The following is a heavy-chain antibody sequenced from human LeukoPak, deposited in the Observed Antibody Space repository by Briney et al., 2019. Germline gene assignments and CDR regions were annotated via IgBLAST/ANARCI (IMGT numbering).Heavy chain of an antibody. V-gene: IGHV1-2*02. J-gene: IGHJ5*02. D-gene: IGHD6-6*01. CDR2: INPNSGGT. CDR3: ARGYGDSSSSDWFDP. CDR1: GYTFTGYY. Sequence: ASVKVSCKASGYTFTGYYMHWVRQAPGQGLEWMGWINPNSGGTNYAQKFQGRVTMTRDTSISTAYMELSRLRSDDTAVYYCARGYGDSSSSDWFDPWGQGTLVTVSS.